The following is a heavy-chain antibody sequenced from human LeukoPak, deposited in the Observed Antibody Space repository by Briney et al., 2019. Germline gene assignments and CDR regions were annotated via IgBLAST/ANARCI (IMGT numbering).Heavy chain of an antibody. D-gene: IGHD6-19*01. CDR2: ISYNGGFT. CDR1: GFTFYDYA. J-gene: IGHJ4*02. CDR3: AKVRGKYSSHFFFDY. Sequence: PGGSLRLSCAGSGFTFYDYAMHWVRQAPGKGLEWLSIISYNGGFTDYADSVKGRFTISRDNAKNSLYLQLDSLRAEDTAIYYCAKVRGKYSSHFFFDYWGQGTLVTVSS. V-gene: IGHV3-9*01.